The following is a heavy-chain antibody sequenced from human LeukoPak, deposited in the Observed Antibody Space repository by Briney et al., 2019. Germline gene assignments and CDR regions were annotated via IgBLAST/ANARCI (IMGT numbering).Heavy chain of an antibody. Sequence: GGSLRLSCAASGFTFSSYAMHWVRQAPGKGLEWVAVISYDGSNKYYADSVKGRFTISRDNSKNTLYLQMNSLRAEDTAVYYCARGHSSGWSDAFDIWGQGTMVTVSS. CDR3: ARGHSSGWSDAFDI. D-gene: IGHD6-19*01. V-gene: IGHV3-30-3*01. J-gene: IGHJ3*02. CDR1: GFTFSSYA. CDR2: ISYDGSNK.